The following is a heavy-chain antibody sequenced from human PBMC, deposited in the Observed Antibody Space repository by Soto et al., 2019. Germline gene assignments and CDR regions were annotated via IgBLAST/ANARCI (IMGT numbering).Heavy chain of an antibody. V-gene: IGHV3-74*01. D-gene: IGHD2-2*03. CDR3: TRGWIADLNYAFDI. J-gene: IGHJ3*02. Sequence: EVQLVESGGGSVQPGGSLRLSCAASGVTFSRYWMHWVRQAPGKGLVWVSRINIYGSSTDYADSVKGRFTIDRDNAKNALYLQMNSLRAEDTALYYCTRGWIADLNYAFDIWGQGTMVTVSS. CDR1: GVTFSRYW. CDR2: INIYGSST.